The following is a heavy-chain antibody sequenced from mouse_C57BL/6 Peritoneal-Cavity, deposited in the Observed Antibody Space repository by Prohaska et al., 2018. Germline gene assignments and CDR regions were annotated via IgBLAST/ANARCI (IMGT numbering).Heavy chain of an antibody. J-gene: IGHJ4*01. CDR1: GFNIKDAS. Sequence: EVQLQQSGAELVRPGASVKLSFTASGFNIKDASMHWVTQRPEQCMEWIGWIDPENGDTEYASKFQGKATITADTSSNTAYLQLRSLTSEDTAVYYCTTRQLRLRDAKDYWGQGTSVTVSS. V-gene: IGHV14-4*01. CDR3: TTRQLRLRDAKDY. D-gene: IGHD3-2*02. CDR2: IDPENGDT.